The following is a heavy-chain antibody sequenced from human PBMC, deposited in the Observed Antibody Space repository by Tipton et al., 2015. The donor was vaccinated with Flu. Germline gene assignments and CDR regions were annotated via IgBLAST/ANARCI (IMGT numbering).Heavy chain of an antibody. J-gene: IGHJ4*02. V-gene: IGHV4-31*03. CDR2: IYYRGRT. Sequence: TLSLTCTVSGGSISSGGYYWSWIGQHPGKGLEWIGYIYYRGRTYYNPSLKSRVTTSVDTSKNQFALKLSSVTAADTAVYYCARDSMAAAGDWGQGTLVTVS. D-gene: IGHD6-13*01. CDR3: ARDSMAAAGD. CDR1: GGSISSGGYY.